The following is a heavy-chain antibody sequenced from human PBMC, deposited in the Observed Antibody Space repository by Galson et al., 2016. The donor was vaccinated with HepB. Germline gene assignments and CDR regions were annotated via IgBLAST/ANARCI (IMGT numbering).Heavy chain of an antibody. V-gene: IGHV3-23*01. Sequence: SLRLSCAASGFIFSNYAMSWVRQAPGKGLEWVSTITDDGVGTFYADSVEGRFTISRDNAKNSLYLQMNSLRAEDTAVYFCARAYQYTLDYWGQGTLVTVSS. CDR3: ARAYQYTLDY. CDR2: ITDDGVGT. D-gene: IGHD1-1*01. J-gene: IGHJ4*02. CDR1: GFIFSNYA.